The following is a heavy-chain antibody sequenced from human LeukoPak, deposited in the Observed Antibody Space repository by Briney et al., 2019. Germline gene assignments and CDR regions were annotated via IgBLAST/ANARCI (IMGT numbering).Heavy chain of an antibody. CDR3: ARVGINYYDSSGYYYSLFDY. Sequence: GASVKVSCKASGYTFTSYGISWVRQAPGQGLEWMGWISAYNGNTNYAQKLQGRVTMTTDTSTSTAYMELRSLRSDDTAVYYCARVGINYYDSSGYYYSLFDYWGQGTLVTVSS. CDR2: ISAYNGNT. V-gene: IGHV1-18*01. CDR1: GYTFTSYG. J-gene: IGHJ4*02. D-gene: IGHD3-22*01.